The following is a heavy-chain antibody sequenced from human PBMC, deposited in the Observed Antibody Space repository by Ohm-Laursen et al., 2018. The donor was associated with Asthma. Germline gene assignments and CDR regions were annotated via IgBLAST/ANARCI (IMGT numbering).Heavy chain of an antibody. D-gene: IGHD3-22*01. CDR1: GGTFSSYA. Sequence: GASVKVSCKASGGTFSSYAISWVRQAPGQGLEWMGWINTNTGNPTYAQGFTGRFVFSLDTSVSTAYLQISSLKAEDTAVYYCARNTYYYDSSGLALDYWGQGTLVTVSS. V-gene: IGHV7-4-1*02. CDR3: ARNTYYYDSSGLALDY. J-gene: IGHJ4*02. CDR2: INTNTGNP.